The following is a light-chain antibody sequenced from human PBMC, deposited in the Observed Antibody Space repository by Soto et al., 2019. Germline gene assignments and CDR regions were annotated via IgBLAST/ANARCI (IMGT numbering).Light chain of an antibody. CDR3: QQYQTSPPSYT. CDR1: QSLTSDY. Sequence: EIVLTQSPGTLSLSPGERATLSCRASQSLTSDYLAWYQQKPGQAPRLLIYCASSRAAGIPDRFSGSGSGTDFTLPISRLEPEDCAVYDCQQYQTSPPSYTFGQGTKLEI. CDR2: CAS. V-gene: IGKV3-20*01. J-gene: IGKJ2*01.